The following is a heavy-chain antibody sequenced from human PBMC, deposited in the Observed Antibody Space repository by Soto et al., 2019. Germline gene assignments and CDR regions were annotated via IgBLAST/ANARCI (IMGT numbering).Heavy chain of an antibody. V-gene: IGHV3-48*03. CDR1: GFTFSSYE. CDR2: ISSSGSTI. Sequence: EVQLVESGGGLVQPGGSLRLSCAASGFTFSSYEMNWVRQAPGKGLEWVSYISSSGSTIYYADSVKGRFTISRDNAKNSLYLQMNSLRAEDTAVYYCARGVSVTPHNTFGYWGQGTLVTVSS. D-gene: IGHD4-17*01. CDR3: ARGVSVTPHNTFGY. J-gene: IGHJ4*02.